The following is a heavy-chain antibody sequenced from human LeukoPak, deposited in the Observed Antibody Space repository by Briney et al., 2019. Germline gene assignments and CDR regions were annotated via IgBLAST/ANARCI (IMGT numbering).Heavy chain of an antibody. CDR3: ARGYSYGYGEFDY. V-gene: IGHV4-34*01. CDR2: INHSGST. Sequence: PSETLSLTCAVYGGFFSGYYWSWIRQPPGKGLEWIGEINHSGSTNYNPSLKSRVTISVDTSKNQFSLKLSSVTAADTAVYYCARGYSYGYGEFDYWGQGTLVTVSS. D-gene: IGHD5-18*01. CDR1: GGFFSGYY. J-gene: IGHJ4*02.